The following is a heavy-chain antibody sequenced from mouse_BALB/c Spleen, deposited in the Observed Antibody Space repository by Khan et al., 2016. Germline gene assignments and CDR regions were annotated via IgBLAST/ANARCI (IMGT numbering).Heavy chain of an antibody. J-gene: IGHJ1*01. CDR2: INTYSGES. CDR1: GYTFTNYG. V-gene: IGHV9-3-1*01. D-gene: IGHD1-1*01. Sequence: QIQLVQSGPELKKPGKTVKISCKASGYTFTNYGMNWVKQAPGKGLKWMGWINTYSGESTYADDFKGRFAFSLATSANNASLQLNNLKNEDTATKFCARYHDYDGSSRYFDVWGAGTTVTVSS. CDR3: ARYHDYDGSSRYFDV.